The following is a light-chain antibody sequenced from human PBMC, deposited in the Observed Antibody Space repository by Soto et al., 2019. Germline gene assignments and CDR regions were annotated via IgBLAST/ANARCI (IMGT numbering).Light chain of an antibody. V-gene: IGKV1-5*03. CDR1: QTISSW. Sequence: DIQMTQSPSTLSGSVGDRVTITCRASQTISSWLAWYKQKPGKAPKLLIYKASTLKSGVPSRFRGSGSGTDFTLTISSLKPDDFATYYCQQANSFPLTFGGGTKVDIK. CDR3: QQANSFPLT. J-gene: IGKJ4*01. CDR2: KAS.